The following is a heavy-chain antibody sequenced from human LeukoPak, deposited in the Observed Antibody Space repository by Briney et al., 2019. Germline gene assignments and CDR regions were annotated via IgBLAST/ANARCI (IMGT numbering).Heavy chain of an antibody. V-gene: IGHV4-59*01. CDR3: ARASSGQRRDGYNYYYYYYMDV. Sequence: SETLSLTCTVSGGSISSYYWSWIRQPPGKGLEWIGYMCYSGSTIYSPSLKSRVTISVDTSKNQFSLKLTSVTAADTAVYHCARASSGQRRDGYNYYYYYYMDVWGKGTTVTVSS. D-gene: IGHD5-24*01. CDR1: GGSISSYY. CDR2: MCYSGST. J-gene: IGHJ6*03.